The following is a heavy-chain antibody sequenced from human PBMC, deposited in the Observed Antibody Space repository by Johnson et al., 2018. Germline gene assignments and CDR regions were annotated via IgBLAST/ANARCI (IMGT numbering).Heavy chain of an antibody. CDR3: ATEGGSYGQNVGYFQH. V-gene: IGHV3-33*01. Sequence: QVQLVESGGGVVQPGRSLRLSCAASGFTFTNYGMHWVRQAPGKGLEWVAVIWYDGSNKYYADSVKGRFTFSRDNSKNTLYLQMNSLRAEDTAVYYCATEGGSYGQNVGYFQHWGQGTLVTVSS. CDR2: IWYDGSNK. CDR1: GFTFTNYG. D-gene: IGHD1-26*01. J-gene: IGHJ1*01.